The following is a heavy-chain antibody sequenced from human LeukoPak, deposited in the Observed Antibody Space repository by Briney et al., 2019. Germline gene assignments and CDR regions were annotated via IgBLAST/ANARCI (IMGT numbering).Heavy chain of an antibody. J-gene: IGHJ4*02. V-gene: IGHV3-23*01. Sequence: GGSLRLSCAASRFTFSSYAMSWVRQAPGKGLEWVSAISGSGGSTYYADSVKGRFTISRDNSKNTLYLQMNSLRPEDTAVYYCAKPYTSGWRGFDYWGQGTLVTVSS. CDR1: RFTFSSYA. CDR2: ISGSGGST. D-gene: IGHD6-19*01. CDR3: AKPYTSGWRGFDY.